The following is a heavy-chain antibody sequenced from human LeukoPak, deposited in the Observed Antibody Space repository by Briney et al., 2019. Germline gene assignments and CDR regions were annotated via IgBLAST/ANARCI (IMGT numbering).Heavy chain of an antibody. CDR3: ARDGSGSSYYFDY. CDR1: GLIFSSYG. J-gene: IGHJ4*02. V-gene: IGHV3-48*01. Sequence: GGSLRLSCAASGLIFSSYGMNWVRQAPGKGLEWVSYISGSSNAIYYADSVKGRFTISRDNAKNSLYLQMNSLRAEDTAVYYCARDGSGSSYYFDYWGQGTLVTVSS. CDR2: ISGSSNAI. D-gene: IGHD1-26*01.